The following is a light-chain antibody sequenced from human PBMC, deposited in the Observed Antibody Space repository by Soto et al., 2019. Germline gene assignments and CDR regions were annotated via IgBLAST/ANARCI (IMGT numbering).Light chain of an antibody. Sequence: QSVLTQPASVSESPGQSITISCTGTSSDVGSYNLVSWYQQHPGKAPKLMIYEVSKRPSGVSNRFSGSKSGNTASLTISGLQAEDEADYYCCSYAGSSTHVVFGGGTKVTVL. V-gene: IGLV2-23*02. CDR3: CSYAGSSTHVV. CDR1: SSDVGSYNL. CDR2: EVS. J-gene: IGLJ2*01.